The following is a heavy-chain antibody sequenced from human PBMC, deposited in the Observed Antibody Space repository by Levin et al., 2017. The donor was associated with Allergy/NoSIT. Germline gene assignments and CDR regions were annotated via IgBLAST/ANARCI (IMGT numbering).Heavy chain of an antibody. CDR2: TYYRSKWNN. CDR3: ARAAAGSGGRYFDY. CDR1: GDRVSGNSTA. D-gene: IGHD6-13*01. J-gene: IGHJ4*02. Sequence: SQTLSLTCAISGDRVSGNSTAWNWIRQSPSRGLEWLGRTYYRSKWNNDYALSMKTRITINPDTSKNQFSLQLNSVTPEDTAVYFGARAAAGSGGRYFDYWGQGTLVTVSS. V-gene: IGHV6-1*01.